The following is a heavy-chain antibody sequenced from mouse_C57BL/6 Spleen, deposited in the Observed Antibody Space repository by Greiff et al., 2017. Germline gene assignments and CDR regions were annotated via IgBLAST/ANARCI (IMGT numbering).Heavy chain of an antibody. V-gene: IGHV1-22*01. J-gene: IGHJ2*01. CDR3: ARCGSNYDYVDY. D-gene: IGHD2-5*01. CDR2: INPNNGGT. CDR1: GYTFPDYN. Sequence: VQLQQSGPELVKPGASVKMSCKASGYTFPDYNMHWVKQSNGKSLEWIGYINPNNGGTSYNQKFKGKATLTVNQSSSTAYIELRSLTSENSAVYYCARCGSNYDYVDYWGQGTTLTVSS.